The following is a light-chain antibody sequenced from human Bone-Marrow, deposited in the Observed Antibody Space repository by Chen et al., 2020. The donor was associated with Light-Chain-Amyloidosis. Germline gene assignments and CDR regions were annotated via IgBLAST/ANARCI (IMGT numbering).Light chain of an antibody. Sequence: QSALTQPRSVSGSPGQSVTISCTGTSTDVGGYKYVSWYQQHPGRAPKLMIYDVSKRPSGVPDRFSGSKSGNTASLTISGLQAEDEADYYCSSYAGVYTYVFGTGTEVTVL. J-gene: IGLJ1*01. CDR1: STDVGGYKY. V-gene: IGLV2-11*01. CDR3: SSYAGVYTYV. CDR2: DVS.